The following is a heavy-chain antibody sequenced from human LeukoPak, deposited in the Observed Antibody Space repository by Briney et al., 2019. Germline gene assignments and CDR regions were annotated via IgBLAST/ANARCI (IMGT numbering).Heavy chain of an antibody. D-gene: IGHD2-15*01. CDR1: GYTFTSYD. V-gene: IGHV1-8*03. Sequence: ASVKVSYKASGYTFTSYDINWVRQAPGQGLEWMGWMNPNSGNTGYTQKFQGRVTITRSTSISTAYMELSRLRSEDTAVYYCARGRRGYCSGDSCLEYFQHGGQGTLVTVSS. CDR3: ARGRRGYCSGDSCLEYFQH. J-gene: IGHJ1*01. CDR2: MNPNSGNT.